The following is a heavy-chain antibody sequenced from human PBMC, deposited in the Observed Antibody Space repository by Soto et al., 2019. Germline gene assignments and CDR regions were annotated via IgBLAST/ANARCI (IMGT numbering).Heavy chain of an antibody. CDR1: GYPVTAYY. J-gene: IGHJ3*02. Sequence: QLHLVQSGAVVKKPGASVTVSCSASGYPVTAYYMHWVRQAPGRGLGWMGGINPATGAAKYTQTFQGRVPMARDTATGTVFLELGGLTSEDTAGFYFARGGGVGVAGSAAFDMWGQGTLVTVSS. D-gene: IGHD3-3*01. V-gene: IGHV1-2*02. CDR3: ARGGGVGVAGSAAFDM. CDR2: INPATGAA.